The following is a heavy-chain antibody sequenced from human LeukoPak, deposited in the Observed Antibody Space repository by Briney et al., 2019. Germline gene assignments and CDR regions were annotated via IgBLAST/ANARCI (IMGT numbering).Heavy chain of an antibody. J-gene: IGHJ2*01. Sequence: PSETLSLTCTVSGGSISSHYWSWIRQPPGKGLEWIGYIYYSGSTNYNPSLMSRVTISVDTSTNQFSLKLGSVTAADTAVYYCTRVDGVVVVNYYYFDLWGRGTLVTVSS. D-gene: IGHD3-22*01. V-gene: IGHV4-59*11. CDR3: TRVDGVVVVNYYYFDL. CDR2: IYYSGST. CDR1: GGSISSHY.